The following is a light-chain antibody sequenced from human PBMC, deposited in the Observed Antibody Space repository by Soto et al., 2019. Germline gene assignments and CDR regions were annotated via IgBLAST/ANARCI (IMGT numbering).Light chain of an antibody. CDR1: QRVSSN. CDR2: GAS. CDR3: QQYNNWSKP. V-gene: IGKV3-15*01. Sequence: EMVMTQSPATLSVSPGERATLSSGTSQRVSSNLAWYQQKPGQAPRLLIYGASTRATGIPARFSGSGSGTEFTLTISRLQSEDFAVYYCQQYNNWSKPFGQGTQVDIK. J-gene: IGKJ1*01.